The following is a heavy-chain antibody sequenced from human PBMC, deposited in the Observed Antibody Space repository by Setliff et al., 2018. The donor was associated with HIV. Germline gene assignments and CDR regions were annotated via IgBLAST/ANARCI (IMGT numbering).Heavy chain of an antibody. Sequence: ASVKVSCKASGYIFTGYYMHWVRRAPGQGFEWMGWINPDNGRTQYGQKFQGRLTLTRDTSIRTAYLELSGLTFDDTAMYYCARDRRAGVYYYTDVWGTGTTVTVS. CDR2: INPDNGRT. CDR3: ARDRRAGVYYYTDV. CDR1: GYIFTGYY. D-gene: IGHD7-27*01. J-gene: IGHJ6*03. V-gene: IGHV1-2*02.